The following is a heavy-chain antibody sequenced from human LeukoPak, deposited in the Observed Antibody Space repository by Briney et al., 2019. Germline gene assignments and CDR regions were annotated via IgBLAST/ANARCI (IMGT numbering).Heavy chain of an antibody. J-gene: IGHJ4*02. CDR3: ARSLKYYYDSSGYHFDY. CDR1: GGSISSYY. CDR2: IYYIGST. V-gene: IGHV4-59*01. D-gene: IGHD3-22*01. Sequence: SETLSLTCRVSGGSISSYYWGWIRQPPGKGLEWIGYIYYIGSTNYNPSLKSRVTISVDTSKNQFSLKLSSVTAADTAVYYCARSLKYYYDSSGYHFDYWGQGTLVTVSS.